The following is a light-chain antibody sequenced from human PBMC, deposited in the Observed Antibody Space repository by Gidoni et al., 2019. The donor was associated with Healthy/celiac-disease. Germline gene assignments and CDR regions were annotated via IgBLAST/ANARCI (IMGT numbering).Light chain of an antibody. CDR3: QQFNSYSIT. CDR1: QGISSA. J-gene: IGKJ5*01. CDR2: DAS. V-gene: IGKV1-13*02. Sequence: AIQLTQSPSSLSASVGDRVTITCRASQGISSALAWYQQKPGKAPKLLIYDASSLESGVPSRFSGSGSGTDFNLTISSLQPEDFATYYCQQFNSYSITFGQGTRLEIK.